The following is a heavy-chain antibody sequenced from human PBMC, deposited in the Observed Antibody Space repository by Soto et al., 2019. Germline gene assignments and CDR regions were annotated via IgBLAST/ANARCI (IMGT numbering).Heavy chain of an antibody. Sequence: PSETLSLTCTVSGGSVSSGSYYWSWIRQPPGKGLEWIGYIYYSGSTNYNPSLKSRVTISVDTSKNQFSLKLSSVTAADTAVYYCARASADPGYSYGYTLDYWGQGTLVTVSS. CDR3: ARASADPGYSYGYTLDY. CDR2: IYYSGST. J-gene: IGHJ4*02. D-gene: IGHD5-18*01. V-gene: IGHV4-61*01. CDR1: GGSVSSGSYY.